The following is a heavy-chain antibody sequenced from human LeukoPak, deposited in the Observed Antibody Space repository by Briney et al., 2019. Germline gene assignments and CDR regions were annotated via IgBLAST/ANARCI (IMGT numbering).Heavy chain of an antibody. V-gene: IGHV3-23*01. CDR1: GFTFSSYA. CDR3: AKARGMRWPVEIDY. CDR2: ISGSGGST. J-gene: IGHJ4*02. Sequence: PGGSLRLSCAASGFTFSSYAMSWVRQGPGKGLEWVSVISGSGGSTYYADSVKGRFTISRDNFENTLYLQMNSLRVEDTAVYYCAKARGMRWPVEIDYWGQGTLVTVSS. D-gene: IGHD6-19*01.